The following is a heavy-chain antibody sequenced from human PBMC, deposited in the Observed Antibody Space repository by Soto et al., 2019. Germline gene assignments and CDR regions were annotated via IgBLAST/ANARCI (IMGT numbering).Heavy chain of an antibody. CDR2: ISYDGNEK. Sequence: QVQLVESGGGVVQPGRSLRLSCAASGFTFSTYGMHWVRQAPGKGLEWVAVISYDGNEKHYADSVKGRFTISRDNSKDTLSLQMNSLRAEDTAVYYCAKEGALRGWTYGDYWGQGNLVTVSS. J-gene: IGHJ4*02. V-gene: IGHV3-30*18. D-gene: IGHD6-19*01. CDR3: AKEGALRGWTYGDY. CDR1: GFTFSTYG.